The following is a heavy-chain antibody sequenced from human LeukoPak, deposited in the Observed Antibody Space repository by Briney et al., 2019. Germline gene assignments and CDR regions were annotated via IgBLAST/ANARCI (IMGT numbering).Heavy chain of an antibody. D-gene: IGHD1-1*01. Sequence: GGSLRLSCAAPGITFSNYNMNWVRQAPGKGLEWISAITSSSSYTFYADSVKGRFTISRNNAQNSLYLQMNSLRVEDTAIYYCARDPYNGAYSEGYYYYYMDVWGKGTTVTVSS. V-gene: IGHV3-21*01. CDR3: ARDPYNGAYSEGYYYYYMDV. CDR2: ITSSSSYT. J-gene: IGHJ6*03. CDR1: GITFSNYN.